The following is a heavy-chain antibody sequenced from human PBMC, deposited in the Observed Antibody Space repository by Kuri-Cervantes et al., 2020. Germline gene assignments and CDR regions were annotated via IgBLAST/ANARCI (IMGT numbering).Heavy chain of an antibody. V-gene: IGHV3-21*01. Sequence: GESLKISCAASGFTFRSYSMNWVRQTPGKGLEWVSSISSSSRYIYYADSVKGRFTISRDNAKNSLYLQMNSLRAEDTAVYYCAKDNYYGSGSYWNWGQGTLVTVSS. J-gene: IGHJ4*02. CDR1: GFTFRSYS. CDR2: ISSSSRYI. D-gene: IGHD3-10*01. CDR3: AKDNYYGSGSYWN.